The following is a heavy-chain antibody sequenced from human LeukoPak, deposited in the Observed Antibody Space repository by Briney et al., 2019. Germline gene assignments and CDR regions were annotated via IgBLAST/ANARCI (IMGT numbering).Heavy chain of an antibody. Sequence: GGSLRLSCAASGFTFSNYWMHWVRQTPGKGLVWVSRINSDASVTTYADSVKGRFTISRDNAKNTLYLQMNSLRAEDTAVYYCARESYCSGGSCYSGRAFDIWGQGTMVTVSS. D-gene: IGHD2-15*01. CDR1: GFTFSNYW. J-gene: IGHJ3*02. V-gene: IGHV3-74*01. CDR3: ARESYCSGGSCYSGRAFDI. CDR2: INSDASVT.